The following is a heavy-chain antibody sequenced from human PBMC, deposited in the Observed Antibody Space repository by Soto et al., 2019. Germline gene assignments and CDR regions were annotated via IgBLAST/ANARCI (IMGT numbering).Heavy chain of an antibody. CDR3: ARERPDGARLDP. CDR2: IYYSGST. V-gene: IGHV4-30-4*01. Sequence: PSETLSLTCTVSGGSISSGDYYWGWIRQPPGKGLEWIGYIYYSGSTYYSPSLKSRVTISVDTSKNQFSLKLSSVTAADTAVYYCARERPDGARLDPWGQGTLVTVSS. CDR1: GGSISSGDYY. J-gene: IGHJ5*02. D-gene: IGHD6-6*01.